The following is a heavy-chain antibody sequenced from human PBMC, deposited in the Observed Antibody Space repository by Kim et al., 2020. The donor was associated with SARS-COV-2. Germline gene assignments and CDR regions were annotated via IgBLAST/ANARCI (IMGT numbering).Heavy chain of an antibody. D-gene: IGHD2-21*02. Sequence: GGSLRLSCAASGFTFSSYGMHWVRQAPGKGLEWVAVISYDGSNKYYADSVKGRFTISRDNSKNTLYLQMNSLRAEDTAVYYCAKDRRVTHFDSWGQGIL. CDR1: GFTFSSYG. J-gene: IGHJ4*02. V-gene: IGHV3-30*18. CDR3: AKDRRVTHFDS. CDR2: ISYDGSNK.